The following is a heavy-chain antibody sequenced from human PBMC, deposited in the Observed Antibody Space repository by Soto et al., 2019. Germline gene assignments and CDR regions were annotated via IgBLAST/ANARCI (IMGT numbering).Heavy chain of an antibody. CDR3: ARVAWNYDNSGDYFFNWFVP. J-gene: IGHJ5*02. CDR1: GGSISSYY. CDR2: IYYNGNT. V-gene: IGHV4-59*01. Sequence: SETLSLTCTVSGGSISSYYWNWIRQSPGKGLEWIGHIYYNGNTKYNPFLESRLTISVDTSKNQFSLELNSVTAADTAVYYCARVAWNYDNSGDYFFNWFVPWSQGTLVTVSS. D-gene: IGHD3-22*01.